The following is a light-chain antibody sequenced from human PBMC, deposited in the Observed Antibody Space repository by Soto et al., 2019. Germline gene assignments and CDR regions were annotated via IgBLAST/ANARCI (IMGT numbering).Light chain of an antibody. V-gene: IGKV3-20*01. Sequence: EVVMTQSPVTLSVSPGERATLSCRASQSVTSNYLAWYQQKPCQAPRLLIYGVSSRDTVVPDRFSVSGSGTDFTLTISRLEPEDFAVDYCQQYTDWPLTFGQGTKVEGK. CDR3: QQYTDWPLT. J-gene: IGKJ1*01. CDR1: QSVTSNY. CDR2: GVS.